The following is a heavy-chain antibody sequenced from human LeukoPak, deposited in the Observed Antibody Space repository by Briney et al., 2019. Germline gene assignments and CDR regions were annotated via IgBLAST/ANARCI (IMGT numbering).Heavy chain of an antibody. V-gene: IGHV4-39*01. J-gene: IGHJ3*02. Sequence: SETLSLTCTVSGGSISSISYYWGWIRQPPGKGLEWIGSTDYSGSTYYNPSLQSRVTISVDTSKNQFSLKLSSVTAADTAVYYCARRTTGTYADAFDIWGQGTMVTVSS. D-gene: IGHD1-1*01. CDR1: GGSISSISYY. CDR3: ARRTTGTYADAFDI. CDR2: TDYSGST.